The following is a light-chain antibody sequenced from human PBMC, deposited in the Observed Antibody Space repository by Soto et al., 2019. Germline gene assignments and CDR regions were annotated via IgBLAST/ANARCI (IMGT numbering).Light chain of an antibody. CDR3: CSYTSSATLV. CDR1: RSDVGTSNS. J-gene: IGLJ2*01. CDR2: EVS. V-gene: IGLV2-14*01. Sequence: QSVLTQPASVSGSPGQSITISCTGTRSDVGTSNSVSWYQQHAGKAPKLMIYEVSNRPSGVSNRFSGSKSVYTASLTISGLQAEDEADYYCCSYTSSATLVFGGGTKVTV.